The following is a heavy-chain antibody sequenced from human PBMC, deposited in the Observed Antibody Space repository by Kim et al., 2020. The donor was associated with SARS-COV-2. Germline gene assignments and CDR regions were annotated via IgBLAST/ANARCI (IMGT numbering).Heavy chain of an antibody. V-gene: IGHV5-51*01. CDR3: ARQSDADY. Sequence: TENRYSSAFQGQVTISVDRSSSTAYLQWSSLKASDTAIYYCARQSDADYWGQGTLVTVSS. J-gene: IGHJ4*02. CDR2: TEN. D-gene: IGHD2-21*02.